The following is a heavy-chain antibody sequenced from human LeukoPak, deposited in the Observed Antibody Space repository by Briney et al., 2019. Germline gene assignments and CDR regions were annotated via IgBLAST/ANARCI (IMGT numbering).Heavy chain of an antibody. Sequence: PGGSLRLSCAASGFTFSSYWMHWVRQAPGKGLVWVSRIKSDGSTTSYADSVKGRFTISRDNAKNTLYLQMNSLRAEGTAVYYCARAEQQDYWGQGTLVTVSS. CDR3: ARAEQQDY. J-gene: IGHJ4*02. CDR2: IKSDGSTT. V-gene: IGHV3-74*01. CDR1: GFTFSSYW. D-gene: IGHD1/OR15-1a*01.